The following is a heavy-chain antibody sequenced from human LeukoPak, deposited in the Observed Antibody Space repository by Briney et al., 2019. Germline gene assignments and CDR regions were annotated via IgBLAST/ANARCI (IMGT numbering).Heavy chain of an antibody. V-gene: IGHV3-66*04. D-gene: IGHD3-16*02. CDR1: GFTVSSNY. CDR3: ARHYDYVWGSYRFDY. Sequence: GGSLRLSCAASGFTVSSNYMSWVRQAPGKGLEWVSVIYSGGSTYYADSVKGRFTISRDNSKNTLYLQMNSLRAEDTAVYYCARHYDYVWGSYRFDYWGQGTLSPSPQ. CDR2: IYSGGST. J-gene: IGHJ4*02.